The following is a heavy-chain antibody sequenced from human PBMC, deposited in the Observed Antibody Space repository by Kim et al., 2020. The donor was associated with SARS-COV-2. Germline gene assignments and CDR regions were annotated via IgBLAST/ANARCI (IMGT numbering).Heavy chain of an antibody. V-gene: IGHV3-23*01. CDR1: GFIFGTYT. D-gene: IGHD3-3*01. CDR3: AKGGAYYDFSLNS. J-gene: IGHJ4*02. Sequence: GGSLRLSCAASGFIFGTYTMSWVRQAPGKGLEWVSSISGSGGRTYYAESVKGRFTISRDNSKNTLYLQMNSLRAEDTAVYYCAKGGAYYDFSLNSWGQGTLVTVSS. CDR2: ISGSGGRT.